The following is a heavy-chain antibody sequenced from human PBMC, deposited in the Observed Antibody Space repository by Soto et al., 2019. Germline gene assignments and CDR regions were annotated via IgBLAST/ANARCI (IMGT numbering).Heavy chain of an antibody. J-gene: IGHJ3*02. CDR2: INHSGST. D-gene: IGHD3-3*01. V-gene: IGHV4-34*01. CDR3: ARVGVVMPNDAFDI. CDR1: GGSFSGYY. Sequence: QVQLQQWGAGLLKPSETLSLTCAVYGGSFSGYYWSWIRQPPGKGLEWIGEINHSGSTNYNPSPKSRVTISVDTSKNQFSLKLSSVTAADTAVYYCARVGVVMPNDAFDIWGQGTMVTVSS.